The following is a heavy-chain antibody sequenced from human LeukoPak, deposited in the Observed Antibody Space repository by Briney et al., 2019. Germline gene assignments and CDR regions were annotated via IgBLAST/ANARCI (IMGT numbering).Heavy chain of an antibody. Sequence: GGSLRLSCAASGFTFSSYAMSWVRQAPGKGLEWVSAISGSGGSTYYADSVKGRFAISRDNSKNTLYLQMNSLRAEDTAVYYCAKEGVGYDSSGSPNFDIWGQGTMVTVSS. CDR1: GFTFSSYA. CDR2: ISGSGGST. J-gene: IGHJ3*02. V-gene: IGHV3-23*01. D-gene: IGHD3-22*01. CDR3: AKEGVGYDSSGSPNFDI.